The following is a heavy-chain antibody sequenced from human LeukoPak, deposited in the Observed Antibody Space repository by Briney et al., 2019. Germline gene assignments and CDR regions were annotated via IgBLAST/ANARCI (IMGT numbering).Heavy chain of an antibody. V-gene: IGHV1-69*05. Sequence: GSSVKVSCKASGGTFSNYAISWVRQAPGQALEWMGGIIPIFGTANYAQKFLGRVTITTDESTSTAYMELSSLRSEDTAVYYCAGGTSTFGVVIILDYWGQGTRVTVSS. CDR2: IIPIFGTA. CDR1: GGTFSNYA. J-gene: IGHJ4*02. D-gene: IGHD3-3*01. CDR3: AGGTSTFGVVIILDY.